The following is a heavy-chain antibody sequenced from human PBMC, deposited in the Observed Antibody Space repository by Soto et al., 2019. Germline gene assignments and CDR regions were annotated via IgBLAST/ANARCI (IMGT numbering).Heavy chain of an antibody. D-gene: IGHD6-19*01. Sequence: EVQLLVSGGGLVQPGGSLRLSCAASGFTFSSYAMSWVRQAPGKGLEWVSAISGSGGSTYYADSVKGRFTISRDNSKNTLYLQMNSLRAEDTAVYYCAMNTGGPIAVAGVFDYWGQGTLVTVSS. J-gene: IGHJ4*02. CDR2: ISGSGGST. V-gene: IGHV3-23*01. CDR1: GFTFSSYA. CDR3: AMNTGGPIAVAGVFDY.